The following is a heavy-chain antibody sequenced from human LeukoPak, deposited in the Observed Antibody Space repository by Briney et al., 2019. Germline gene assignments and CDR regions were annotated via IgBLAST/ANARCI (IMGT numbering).Heavy chain of an antibody. D-gene: IGHD2-15*01. CDR1: GYTFTGYY. Sequence: ASVKVSCKASGYTFTGYYMHWVRQAPGQGLEWMGWINPNSGGTNYAQKFQGRVTMTRDTSISTAYMELSRLRSDDTAVYYCARDPYCSGGSCYEYNWFDPWGQGTLVTVSS. CDR2: INPNSGGT. CDR3: ARDPYCSGGSCYEYNWFDP. V-gene: IGHV1-2*02. J-gene: IGHJ5*02.